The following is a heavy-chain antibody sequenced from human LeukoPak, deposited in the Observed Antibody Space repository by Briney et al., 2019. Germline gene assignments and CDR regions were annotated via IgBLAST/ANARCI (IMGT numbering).Heavy chain of an antibody. CDR2: IYSCGST. CDR3: ARDRDSTIFDY. V-gene: IGHV3-66*03. Sequence: PGGSLRLSCAASGFTVSSNYMSWVRQAPGKGLEWVSVIYSCGSTYYADSVKGRFTISRDNSKNTLYLQMNSLRAEDTAVYYCARDRDSTIFDYWGQGTLVTVSS. D-gene: IGHD1-26*01. J-gene: IGHJ4*02. CDR1: GFTVSSNY.